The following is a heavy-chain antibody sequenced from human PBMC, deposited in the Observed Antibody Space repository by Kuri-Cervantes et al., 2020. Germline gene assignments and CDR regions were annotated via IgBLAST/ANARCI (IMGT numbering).Heavy chain of an antibody. CDR3: AKDMDSYGGPFDY. J-gene: IGHJ4*02. Sequence: GGSLRPPFAASGFTFSSYGMHWVRQAPGKGLEWVAVISYDGSNKYYADSVKGRFTISRDNSKNTLYLQMNSLRAEDTAVYYCAKDMDSYGGPFDYWGQGTLVTVSS. CDR1: GFTFSSYG. D-gene: IGHD5-18*01. V-gene: IGHV3-30*18. CDR2: ISYDGSNK.